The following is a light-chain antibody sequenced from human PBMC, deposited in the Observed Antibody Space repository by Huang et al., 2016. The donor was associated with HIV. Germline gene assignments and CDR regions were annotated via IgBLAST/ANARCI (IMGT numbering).Light chain of an antibody. CDR1: QSISRY. Sequence: DIQMTQSPSSLSASVGDRVTITCRASQSISRYLIWYQQKPGKAPKLMFYSASTLQSGVPSRFSGSGSGTDFTLTISSLQPEDFATYYCQQSYDTPTFGQGTKVEIK. CDR2: SAS. V-gene: IGKV1-39*01. J-gene: IGKJ1*01. CDR3: QQSYDTPT.